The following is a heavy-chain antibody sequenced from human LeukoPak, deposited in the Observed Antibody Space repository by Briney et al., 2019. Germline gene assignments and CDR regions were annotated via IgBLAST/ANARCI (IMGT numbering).Heavy chain of an antibody. CDR3: AKRQEVIKYAPPNYYYYYYMDV. Sequence: GGSLRLSCVASGFTFTSYAMSWVRQAPGKGLEWVSTISGSGDSTYYADSVKGRFTISRDNSRNTRYLQMNSRRAEDTALYYCAKRQEVIKYAPPNYYYYYYMDVWGKGTTVTVSS. CDR2: ISGSGDST. J-gene: IGHJ6*03. CDR1: GFTFTSYA. D-gene: IGHD3-22*01. V-gene: IGHV3-23*01.